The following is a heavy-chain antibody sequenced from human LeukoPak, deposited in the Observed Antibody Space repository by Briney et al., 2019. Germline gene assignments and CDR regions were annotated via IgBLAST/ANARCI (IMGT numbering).Heavy chain of an antibody. CDR3: ATDAREFGELFES. Sequence: GGSLRLSCAAPGFTFSSYTMHWVRQAPGKGLEWVAAILYDGSNRYYADSVKGRFTISRDTSKKMLYLQMNRLRGEDTAVYYCATDAREFGELFESWGQGTLVTVSS. V-gene: IGHV3-30*04. CDR2: ILYDGSNR. D-gene: IGHD3-10*01. J-gene: IGHJ4*02. CDR1: GFTFSSYT.